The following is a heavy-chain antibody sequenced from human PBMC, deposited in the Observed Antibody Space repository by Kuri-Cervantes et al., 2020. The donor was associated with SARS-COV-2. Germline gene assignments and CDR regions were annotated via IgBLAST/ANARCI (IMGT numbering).Heavy chain of an antibody. CDR1: GFSFSYYG. CDR2: IWPDGNNK. V-gene: IGHV3-33*08. J-gene: IGHJ5*02. Sequence: RGSMRPSSIAYGFSFSYYGMHWVRQAPGKGLEWVAVIWPDGNNKFYSDSVRGRFTISRDNSRSTLYLQMNSLRAEDTGVYYCARESAVHGIPWGYDPWGQGTLVTVSS. D-gene: IGHD1-1*01. CDR3: ARESAVHGIPWGYDP.